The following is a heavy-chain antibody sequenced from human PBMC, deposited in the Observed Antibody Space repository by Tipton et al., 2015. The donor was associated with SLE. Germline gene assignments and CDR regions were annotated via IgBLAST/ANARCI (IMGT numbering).Heavy chain of an antibody. CDR1: GGSVKTYY. CDR2: IFYPGST. CDR3: ARTVDTFFDN. V-gene: IGHV4-59*02. J-gene: IGHJ4*02. D-gene: IGHD2/OR15-2a*01. Sequence: TLSLTCTVSGGSVKTYYCSLIRQSPGKGLVWLGSIFYPGSTNYNPSLKSRVSISLDTPKSQFSLKLGSFTAADTAVYYCARTVDTFFDNWGQGTLVTVSS.